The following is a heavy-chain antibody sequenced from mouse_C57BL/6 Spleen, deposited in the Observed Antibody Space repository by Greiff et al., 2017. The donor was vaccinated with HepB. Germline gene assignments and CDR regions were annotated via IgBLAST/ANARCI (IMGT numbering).Heavy chain of an antibody. CDR3: YYYDYDGFAY. Sequence: VQLQQPGAELVKPGASVKLSCKASGYTFTSYWMHWVKQRPGQGLEWIGMIHPNSGSTNYNEKFKSKATLTVDKSSSTAYMQLSSLTSEDSAVYYAYYYDYDGFAYWGQGTLVTVSA. D-gene: IGHD2-4*01. V-gene: IGHV1-64*01. J-gene: IGHJ3*01. CDR2: IHPNSGST. CDR1: GYTFTSYW.